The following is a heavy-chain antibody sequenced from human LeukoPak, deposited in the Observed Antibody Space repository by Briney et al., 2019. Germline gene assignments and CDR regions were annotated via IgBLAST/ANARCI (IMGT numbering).Heavy chain of an antibody. Sequence: GGSLRLSCAASGFTFSSYAMSWVRQAPGKGLEWVSAISGSGGSTYYADSVKGRFTISRDNSKNTLYLQMNSLRAEDTAVYYCAKDAPVDIVVVPAAQNWFDPWGQGTLVTVSS. CDR2: ISGSGGST. CDR3: AKDAPVDIVVVPAAQNWFDP. CDR1: GFTFSSYA. D-gene: IGHD2-2*03. V-gene: IGHV3-23*01. J-gene: IGHJ5*02.